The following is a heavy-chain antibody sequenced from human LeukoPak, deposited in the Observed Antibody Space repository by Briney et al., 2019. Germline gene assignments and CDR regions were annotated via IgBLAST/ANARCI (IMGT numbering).Heavy chain of an antibody. CDR1: GFTFSSYG. Sequence: PGRSLRLSCAASGFTFSSYGMHWVRQAPGKGLEWVAVISYDGSNKYYADSVKGRFTISRDNSKNTLYLQMNSLRAEDTAVYYCARDRNYYDSSGLGGDAFDIWGQGTMVTVSS. J-gene: IGHJ3*02. V-gene: IGHV3-30*03. D-gene: IGHD3-22*01. CDR3: ARDRNYYDSSGLGGDAFDI. CDR2: ISYDGSNK.